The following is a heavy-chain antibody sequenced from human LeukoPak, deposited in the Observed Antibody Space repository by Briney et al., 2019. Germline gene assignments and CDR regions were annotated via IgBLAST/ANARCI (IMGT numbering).Heavy chain of an antibody. D-gene: IGHD4-17*01. J-gene: IGHJ4*02. Sequence: SETLSLTCTVSGGSISRSSYYWGWIRQPPGKGLEWSGRIYYSGSTYYNPYLKSRVTISVDTSKNQFSLKVTSVIAADTAMYYCARHEGSTVTKGGYYFNYWGQGYLVTVSS. CDR1: GGSISRSSYY. CDR3: ARHEGSTVTKGGYYFNY. V-gene: IGHV4-39*01. CDR2: IYYSGST.